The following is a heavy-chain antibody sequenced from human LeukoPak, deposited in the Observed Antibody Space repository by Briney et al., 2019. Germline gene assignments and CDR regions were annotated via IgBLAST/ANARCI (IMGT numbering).Heavy chain of an antibody. V-gene: IGHV4-39*01. CDR3: ARQAHTAYFDC. CDR2: IYYSGST. CDR1: GDSISSSSYY. J-gene: IGHJ4*02. Sequence: PSETLSLTCTVSGDSISSSSYYWGWIRQPPGKGLEWIGSIYYSGSTYYNPSLKSRVTISVDTSKNQFSLKLSSVTAADTAVYYCARQAHTAYFDCWGQGTLVTVSS.